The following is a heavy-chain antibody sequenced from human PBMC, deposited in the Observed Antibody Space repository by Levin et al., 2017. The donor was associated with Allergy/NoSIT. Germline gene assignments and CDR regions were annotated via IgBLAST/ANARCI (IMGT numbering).Heavy chain of an antibody. Sequence: GESLKISCAASGFTFSSYAMSWVRQAPGKGLEWVSAISGSGGSTYYADSVKGRFTISRDNSKNTLYLQMNSLRAEDTAVYYCAKDRMHGEMEYYFDYWGQGTLVTVSS. CDR1: GFTFSSYA. D-gene: IGHD4-17*01. CDR3: AKDRMHGEMEYYFDY. J-gene: IGHJ4*02. V-gene: IGHV3-23*01. CDR2: ISGSGGST.